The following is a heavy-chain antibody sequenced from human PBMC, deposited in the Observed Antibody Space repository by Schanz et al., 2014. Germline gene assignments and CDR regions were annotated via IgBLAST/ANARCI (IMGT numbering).Heavy chain of an antibody. CDR3: AKDPYDVLTGYQYYFDY. CDR2: LTGSGGGT. V-gene: IGHV3-23*04. Sequence: EVQLVESGGGLVQPGGSLRLSCVASGFTFSTYAMSWVRQAPGKGPEWVSSLTGSGGGTYYADSVRGRFAISRDNSKNTLYLEMNSLRAEDTAVYFCAKDPYDVLTGYQYYFDYWGPGRLVTVSS. J-gene: IGHJ4*02. CDR1: GFTFSTYA. D-gene: IGHD3-9*01.